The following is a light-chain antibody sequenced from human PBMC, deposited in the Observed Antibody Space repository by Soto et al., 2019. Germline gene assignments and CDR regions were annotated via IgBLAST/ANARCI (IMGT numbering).Light chain of an antibody. CDR2: EVS. V-gene: IGLV2-8*01. Sequence: QSALTQPPSASGSPGQSVTISCTGTSSDVGAYNYVSWYQQHPGKAPKLIIYEVSKGPSGVPDRFSASTSGYTASLTLSALHAEDEADYYSASYAGTTNYVFGTGTKVTVL. J-gene: IGLJ1*01. CDR1: SSDVGAYNY. CDR3: ASYAGTTNYV.